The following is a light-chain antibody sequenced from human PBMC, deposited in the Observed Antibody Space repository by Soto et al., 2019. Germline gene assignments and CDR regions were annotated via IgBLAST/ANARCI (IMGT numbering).Light chain of an antibody. CDR1: QSVSSY. CDR2: DAS. J-gene: IGKJ1*01. Sequence: IVLTQSPATLPLSPGERATLSCRASQSVSSYLAWYQQKPGQAPRLLIYDASNRATGIPARFSGSGSGTDFTLTISSLEPEDFAVYYCQQRSNWPRTFGQGTKV. V-gene: IGKV3-11*01. CDR3: QQRSNWPRT.